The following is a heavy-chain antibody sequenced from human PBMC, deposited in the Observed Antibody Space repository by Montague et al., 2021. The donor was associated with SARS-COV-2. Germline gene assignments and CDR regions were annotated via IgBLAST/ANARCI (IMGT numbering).Heavy chain of an antibody. V-gene: IGHV4-39*01. CDR2: IDYSGST. CDR1: GGSISSRSYD. D-gene: IGHD3-3*01. Sequence: SETLSLTCTVSGGSISSRSYDWDWMRQPPGKGLEWIGSIDYSGSTYYNPSLKSRVTISVDTSKNQFPLKLISVTAADTAVYYCARHTMTRITIFGVVYHDNWFDSWGQGTLVTVSS. J-gene: IGHJ5*01. CDR3: ARHTMTRITIFGVVYHDNWFDS.